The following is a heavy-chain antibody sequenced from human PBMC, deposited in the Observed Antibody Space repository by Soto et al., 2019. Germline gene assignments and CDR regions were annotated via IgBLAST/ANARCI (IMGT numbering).Heavy chain of an antibody. Sequence: XXTLSLPFTVSIGSIRTYYWGWIRQPPGKGLEWIGYTRYSGTTHYNPSLKSRVTTSVDTSKNQFSLRLRSVTAADTAIYYCAGSYGNAWYTYWGQGTLVTVSS. CDR2: TRYSGTT. CDR3: AGSYGNAWYTY. D-gene: IGHD6-13*01. CDR1: IGSIRTYY. V-gene: IGHV4-59*01. J-gene: IGHJ4*01.